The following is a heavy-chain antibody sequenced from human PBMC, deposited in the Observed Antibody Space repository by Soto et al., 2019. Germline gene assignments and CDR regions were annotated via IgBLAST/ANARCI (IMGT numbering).Heavy chain of an antibody. J-gene: IGHJ4*02. D-gene: IGHD3-10*01. V-gene: IGHV3-23*01. CDR3: AKALYGGFTY. Sequence: EVRLLESGGGLVQPGGSLRLSCAASGFTFSVYAMSWVRQAPGKGLEWVSGISGSGDSTHYADSVKGRFTVSRDNSKSMLCLQTTGLRAGDTAIYYCAKALYGGFTYWGQGTLVTVSS. CDR2: ISGSGDST. CDR1: GFTFSVYA.